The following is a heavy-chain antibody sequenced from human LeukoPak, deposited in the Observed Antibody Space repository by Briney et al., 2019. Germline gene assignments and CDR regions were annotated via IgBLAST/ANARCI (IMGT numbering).Heavy chain of an antibody. CDR3: AKGTGYCDSSGYDPFDI. Sequence: GGSLRLSCAASGFTFSSYAMSWVRQAPGKGLEWVSTLSGSGASTKYADSVKGRFTISRDNSKNTLYLQMNSLRAEDTAVYYCAKGTGYCDSSGYDPFDIWGQGTMVTVSS. V-gene: IGHV3-23*01. D-gene: IGHD3-22*01. CDR2: LSGSGAST. CDR1: GFTFSSYA. J-gene: IGHJ3*02.